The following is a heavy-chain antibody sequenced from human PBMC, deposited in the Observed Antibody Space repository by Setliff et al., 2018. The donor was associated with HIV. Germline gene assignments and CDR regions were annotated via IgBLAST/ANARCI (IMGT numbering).Heavy chain of an antibody. CDR3: LRAAESE. CDR1: GFIFNNLW. CDR2: SSGSGTTT. Sequence: GGSLRLSCSTSGFIFNNLWMHWVRQAPGEGLVWVSCSSGSGTTTKYAGFVKGRFTISRDNAKSTLYLQMNSLRVEDTAVYYCLRAAESEWGQGTLVTVSS. J-gene: IGHJ4*02. D-gene: IGHD3-10*01. V-gene: IGHV3-74*01.